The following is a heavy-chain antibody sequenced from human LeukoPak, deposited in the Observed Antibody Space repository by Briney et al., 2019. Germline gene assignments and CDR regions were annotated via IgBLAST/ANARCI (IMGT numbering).Heavy chain of an antibody. Sequence: PGGSLRLSCSASGFSVSNNYMSWVRQAPGKGLEWVAVIYVDGTTYHAASVNGRFTISRDISKNTVFLQMNSLRAEDTAVYYCARDRQDNMARIGAFDIWGQGTMVTVSS. CDR3: ARDRQDNMARIGAFDI. D-gene: IGHD2/OR15-2a*01. V-gene: IGHV3-53*01. J-gene: IGHJ3*02. CDR1: GFSVSNNY. CDR2: IYVDGTT.